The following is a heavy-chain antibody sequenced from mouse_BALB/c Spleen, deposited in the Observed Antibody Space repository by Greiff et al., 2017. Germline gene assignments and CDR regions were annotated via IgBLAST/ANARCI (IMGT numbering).Heavy chain of an antibody. V-gene: IGHV2-9*02. CDR3: ARDRDYGSSYAMDY. J-gene: IGHJ4*01. D-gene: IGHD1-1*01. CDR1: GFSLTSYG. CDR2: IWAGGST. Sequence: VQLQESGPGLVAPSQSLSITCTVSGFSLTSYGVHWVRQPPGKGLEWLGVIWAGGSTNYNSALMSRLSISKDNSKSQVFLKMNSLQTDDTAMYYCARDRDYGSSYAMDYWGQGTSVTVSS.